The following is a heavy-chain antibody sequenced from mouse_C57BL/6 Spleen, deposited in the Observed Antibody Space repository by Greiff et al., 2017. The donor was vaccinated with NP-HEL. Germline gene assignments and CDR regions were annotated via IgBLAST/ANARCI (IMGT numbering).Heavy chain of an antibody. CDR3: ARTTARYAMDY. D-gene: IGHD1-2*01. CDR2: IYPGSGST. J-gene: IGHJ4*01. CDR1: GYTFTSYW. Sequence: QVQLQQPGAELVKPGASVKMSCKASGYTFTSYWITWVKQRPGQGLEWIGDIYPGSGSTNYNEKFKSKATLTVDTSSSTAYMQLSSLTSEDAAVYYCARTTARYAMDYWGQGTSVTVSS. V-gene: IGHV1-55*01.